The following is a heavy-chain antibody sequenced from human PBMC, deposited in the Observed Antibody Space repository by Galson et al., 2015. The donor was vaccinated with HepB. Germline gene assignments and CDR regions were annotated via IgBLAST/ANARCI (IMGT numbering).Heavy chain of an antibody. J-gene: IGHJ4*02. CDR1: GGTFSSYA. CDR3: ARDRYYDFWSGYLDY. D-gene: IGHD3-3*01. Sequence: SVKVSCKASGGTFSSYAISWVRQAPGQGLEWMGGIIPIFGTANYAQKFQGRVTITADKSTSTAYMELSSLRSEDTAVYYCARDRYYDFWSGYLDYWGQGTLVTVSS. V-gene: IGHV1-69*06. CDR2: IIPIFGTA.